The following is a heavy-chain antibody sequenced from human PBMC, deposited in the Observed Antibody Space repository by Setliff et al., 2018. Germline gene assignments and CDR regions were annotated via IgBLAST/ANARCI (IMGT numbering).Heavy chain of an antibody. CDR2: IYYSGST. Sequence: SETLSLTCTVSGGSISSSSYYWGWIRQPPGKGLEWIGSIYYSGSTYYNPSLKSRATISVDTSKNQFSLKLSSVTAADTAVYYCARVALVVVIRNAFDIWGQGTMVTVSS. V-gene: IGHV4-39*07. CDR1: GGSISSSSYY. J-gene: IGHJ3*02. D-gene: IGHD2-21*01. CDR3: ARVALVVVIRNAFDI.